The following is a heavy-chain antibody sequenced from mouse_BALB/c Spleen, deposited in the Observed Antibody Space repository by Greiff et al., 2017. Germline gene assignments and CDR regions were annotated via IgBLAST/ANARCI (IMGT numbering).Heavy chain of an antibody. J-gene: IGHJ1*01. CDR1: GDSITSGY. CDR3: ARLAYYGKGDWYFDV. D-gene: IGHD2-10*01. V-gene: IGHV3-8*02. CDR2: ISYSGST. Sequence: EVQRVESGPSLVKPSQTLSLTCSVTGDSITSGYWNWIRKFPGNKLEYMGYISYSGSTYYNPSLKSRISITRDTSKNQYYLQLNSVTTEDTATYYCARLAYYGKGDWYFDVWGAGTTVTVSS.